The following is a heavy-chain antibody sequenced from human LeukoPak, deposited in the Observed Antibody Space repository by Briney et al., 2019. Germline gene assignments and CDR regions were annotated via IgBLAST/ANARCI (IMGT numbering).Heavy chain of an antibody. D-gene: IGHD1-26*01. Sequence: PGGSLRLSCAASGFTFSSYSMNWVRQAPGKGLEWVSSISSSSSYIYYADSVKGRFTISRDNAKNSLYLQMNSLRAEDTAVYYCARDSKGESVAFDIWGQGTMVTVSS. CDR2: ISSSSSYI. CDR1: GFTFSSYS. J-gene: IGHJ3*02. CDR3: ARDSKGESVAFDI. V-gene: IGHV3-21*01.